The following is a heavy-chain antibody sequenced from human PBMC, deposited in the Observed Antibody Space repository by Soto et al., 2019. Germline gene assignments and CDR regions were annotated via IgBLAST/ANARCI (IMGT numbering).Heavy chain of an antibody. J-gene: IGHJ4*02. Sequence: SVKVSCRASGGNFSSYAIRWVRQAPGQGLEWMGGIIPIFGTANYAQKFQGRVTITADESTSTAYMELSSLRSEDTAVYYCASSCSYSGYYFDYWGQGTLVTVSS. CDR3: ASSCSYSGYYFDY. CDR2: IIPIFGTA. V-gene: IGHV1-69*13. CDR1: GGNFSSYA. D-gene: IGHD1-26*01.